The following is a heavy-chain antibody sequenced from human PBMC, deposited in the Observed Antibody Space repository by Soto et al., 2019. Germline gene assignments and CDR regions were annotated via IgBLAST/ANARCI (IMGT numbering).Heavy chain of an antibody. J-gene: IGHJ5*02. CDR1: GGTFSNYA. CDR2: IIPVFGTV. Sequence: QVRLVQSGAEVKKPGSSVKVSCKASGGTFSNYAITWLRLAPGQGLEWLGGIIPVFGTVNYAQKLQGRVTITAEEATSTAYMEMNRLRTEDTAVDYCARNNPYTNNFGNWYDPWGQRTLVIVS. CDR3: ARNNPYTNNFGNWYDP. D-gene: IGHD1-1*01. V-gene: IGHV1-69*01.